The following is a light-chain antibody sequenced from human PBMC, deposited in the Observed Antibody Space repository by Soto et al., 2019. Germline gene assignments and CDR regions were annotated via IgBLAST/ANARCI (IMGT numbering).Light chain of an antibody. V-gene: IGKV3-11*01. CDR3: KKSSTWPST. J-gene: IGKJ4*01. CDR1: QSVSSY. CDR2: DAS. Sequence: EIVLTQSPATLSLSPGERATLSCRASQSVSSYLAWYQQKPGQAPRLLIYDASNRATGIPARFSGSGSGTAFTLTITSLEPEDFAVYYYKKSSTWPSTFGGVTKVEIK.